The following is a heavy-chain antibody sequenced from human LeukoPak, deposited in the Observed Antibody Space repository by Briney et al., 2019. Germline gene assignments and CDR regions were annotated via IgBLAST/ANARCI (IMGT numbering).Heavy chain of an antibody. Sequence: GGSLRLSCAASGFTFSSYGMHWVRQAPGKGLEWVAFIRYDGSNKYYADSVKGRFTISRDNSKNTLYLQMNSLRAEDTAVYYCARGSYCSSTSCSNTFDYWGQGTLVTVSS. D-gene: IGHD2-2*01. CDR1: GFTFSSYG. V-gene: IGHV3-30*02. CDR2: IRYDGSNK. CDR3: ARGSYCSSTSCSNTFDY. J-gene: IGHJ4*02.